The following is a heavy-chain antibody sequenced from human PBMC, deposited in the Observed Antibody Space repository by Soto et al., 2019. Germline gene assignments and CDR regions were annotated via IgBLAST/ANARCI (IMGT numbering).Heavy chain of an antibody. V-gene: IGHV6-1*01. CDR3: ARDFGYSYGYNYYYGMDV. CDR1: GDSVSSNSAA. CDR2: TYYRSKWYN. J-gene: IGHJ6*02. D-gene: IGHD5-18*01. Sequence: SQTLSLTCAISGDSVSSNSAAWNWIRQSPSRGLEWLGRTYYRSKWYNDYAVSVKSRITINPDTSKNQFSLQLNSVTPEDTAVYYCARDFGYSYGYNYYYGMDVWGQGTTVTVSS.